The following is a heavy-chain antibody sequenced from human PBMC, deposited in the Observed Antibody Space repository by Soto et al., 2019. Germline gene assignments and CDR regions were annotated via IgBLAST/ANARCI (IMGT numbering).Heavy chain of an antibody. CDR3: ARDRLYDSSGYYYFDY. V-gene: IGHV3-53*05. CDR1: GFTVSSNY. Sequence: GGSLRLSCAASGFTVSSNYMSWVRQAPGKGLEWVSVIYSGGSTYYADPVKGRFTISRDNSKNALYLQMNSLRAEDTAVYYCARDRLYDSSGYYYFDYWGQGTLVTVSS. D-gene: IGHD3-22*01. CDR2: IYSGGST. J-gene: IGHJ4*02.